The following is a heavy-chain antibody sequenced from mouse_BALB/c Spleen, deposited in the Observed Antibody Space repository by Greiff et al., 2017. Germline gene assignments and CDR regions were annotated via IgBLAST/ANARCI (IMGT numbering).Heavy chain of an antibody. D-gene: IGHD3-2*01. CDR3: ARVDSSGYTLAY. Sequence: EVKLMESGPGLVKPSQSLSLTCTVTGYSITSDYAWNWIRQFPGNKLEWMGYISYSGSTSYNPSLKSRISLTRDTSKNQFFLQLNSVTTEDTATYYCARVDSSGYTLAYWGQGTLVTVSA. CDR1: GYSITSDYA. V-gene: IGHV3-2*02. J-gene: IGHJ3*01. CDR2: ISYSGST.